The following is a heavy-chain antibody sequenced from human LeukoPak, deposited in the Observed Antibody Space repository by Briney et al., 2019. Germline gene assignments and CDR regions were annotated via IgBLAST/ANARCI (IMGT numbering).Heavy chain of an antibody. CDR2: VYYSGTT. Sequence: SETLSLTCTVSGGSLRSDYWSWIRQPPTKGLEWIGYVYYSGTTNYNPSLKSRVTISVDTSKNQFSLKLSSVTAADTAVYYCARDRYYYGPSVLDPWGQGTLVTVSS. D-gene: IGHD3-10*01. CDR3: ARDRYYYGPSVLDP. CDR1: GGSLRSDY. V-gene: IGHV4-59*12. J-gene: IGHJ5*02.